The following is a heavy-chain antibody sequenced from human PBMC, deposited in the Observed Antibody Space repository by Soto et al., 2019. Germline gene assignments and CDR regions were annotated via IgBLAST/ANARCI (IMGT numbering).Heavy chain of an antibody. CDR2: IFYSGST. J-gene: IGHJ6*02. D-gene: IGHD2-2*01. CDR1: GGSISSYS. CDR3: GALCSSTWCYGMDV. Sequence: PSETLSLTCTVSGGSISSYSWSWIRQSPGKGLEWIGDIFYSGSTNYNPSLKSRVTISVDTSKNQFSLKLSSVTAADTAVYYCGALCSSTWCYGMDVWGQGTTVTVSS. V-gene: IGHV4-59*01.